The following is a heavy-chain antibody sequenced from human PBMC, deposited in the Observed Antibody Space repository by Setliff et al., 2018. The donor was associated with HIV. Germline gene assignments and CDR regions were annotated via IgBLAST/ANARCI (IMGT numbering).Heavy chain of an antibody. CDR2: IKQDGREI. CDR1: GFTFTDAW. Sequence: GGSLRLSCATSGFTFTDAWMGWVRQAPGKGLEWVATIKQDGREIYYMDSVKGRFTISRDNSKNTLYLQMNSLRVEDTAVYYCAKDGSGSYMVYYYYMDLWGKGTTVTVSS. V-gene: IGHV3-7*04. CDR3: AKDGSGSYMVYYYYMDL. J-gene: IGHJ6*04. D-gene: IGHD3-10*01.